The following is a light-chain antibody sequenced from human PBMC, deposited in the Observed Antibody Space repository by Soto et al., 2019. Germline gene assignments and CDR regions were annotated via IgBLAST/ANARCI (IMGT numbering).Light chain of an antibody. J-gene: IGKJ2*01. CDR3: QQYKAYPYT. Sequence: DIEMTQTPSTLPASVGDRVTITCRATQSRNIWLAWYQQKPGKAPKLLISKASSLESGVPSRFIGSGSGTEFSLIISGLQPDDFATYYCQQYKAYPYTFGQGTKLEMK. CDR2: KAS. V-gene: IGKV1-5*03. CDR1: QSRNIW.